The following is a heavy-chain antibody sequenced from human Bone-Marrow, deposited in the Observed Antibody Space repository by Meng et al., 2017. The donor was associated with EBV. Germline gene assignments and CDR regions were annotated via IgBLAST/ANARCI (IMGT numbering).Heavy chain of an antibody. J-gene: IGHJ4*02. V-gene: IGHV7-4-1*02. CDR3: ATSNNWSDFHY. Sequence: QVQLVHARSELKKPGAAVKVSFKTSGYTFTSYTLNWVRQAPGQGLEWIGWINTNTGNPTYALGFTGRIVFSLDTSVSTAYLQISSLKADDTGVYYCATSNNWSDFHYWGQGTLVTVSS. D-gene: IGHD1-1*01. CDR2: INTNTGNP. CDR1: GYTFTSYT.